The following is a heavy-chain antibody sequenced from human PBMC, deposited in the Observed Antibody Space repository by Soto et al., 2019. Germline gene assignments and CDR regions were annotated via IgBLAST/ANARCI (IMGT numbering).Heavy chain of an antibody. CDR3: ARGGSLYWYFDL. J-gene: IGHJ2*01. CDR1: GGSFSGYD. D-gene: IGHD1-26*01. V-gene: IGHV4-34*01. Sequence: SETLSLTCAVYGGSFSGYDWTWIRQPPGTGLEWIGEINHSGSSNYNPSLKSRVTISVDTSKNQFSLKLTSVTAADTAVYYCARGGSLYWYFDLWGRGTLVTVSS. CDR2: INHSGSS.